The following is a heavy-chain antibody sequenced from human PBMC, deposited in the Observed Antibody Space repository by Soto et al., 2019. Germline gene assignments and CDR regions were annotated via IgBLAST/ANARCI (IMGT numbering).Heavy chain of an antibody. Sequence: ESGGGLVQPGGSLRLSCAASGFTFSSYSMNWVRQAPGKGLEWVSYISSSSSTIYYADSVKGRFTISRDNAKNSLYLQMNSLRAEGTAVYYCAREWDYGVVPFDLWGQGTLVTVSS. CDR3: AREWDYGVVPFDL. V-gene: IGHV3-48*01. CDR1: GFTFSSYS. CDR2: ISSSSSTI. D-gene: IGHD4-17*01. J-gene: IGHJ5*02.